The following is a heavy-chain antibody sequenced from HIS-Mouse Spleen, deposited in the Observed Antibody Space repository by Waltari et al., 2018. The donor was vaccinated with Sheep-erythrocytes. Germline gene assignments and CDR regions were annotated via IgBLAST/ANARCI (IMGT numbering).Heavy chain of an antibody. Sequence: EVQLVESGGGLVKPGGSLRLSCAASGFTFSSYSMNSVRQAPGKGLGGVSSISSGSSYIYYAEAVKGRFTISRDNAKNSLYLQMNSLRAEDTAVYYCARDTGTDAFDIWGQGTMVTVSS. D-gene: IGHD1-1*01. CDR2: ISSGSSYI. CDR3: ARDTGTDAFDI. CDR1: GFTFSSYS. J-gene: IGHJ3*02. V-gene: IGHV3-21*01.